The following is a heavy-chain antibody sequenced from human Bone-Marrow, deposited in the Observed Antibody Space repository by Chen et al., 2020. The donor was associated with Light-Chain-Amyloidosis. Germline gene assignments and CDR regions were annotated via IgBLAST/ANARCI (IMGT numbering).Heavy chain of an antibody. CDR2: IYPDDSDA. CDR1: GYTFPNYW. CDR3: SRRIDGSNFDY. Sequence: EVQLEQSGPEVKKPGESLKISCKGSGYTFPNYWIGWVRQMLGIGLEWLGVIYPDDSDARHSPSFERQVTISSEKSITPANLQWSSLKASDTAMYYCSRRIDGSNFDYGGQGTLVTVS. J-gene: IGHJ4*02. D-gene: IGHD2-15*01. V-gene: IGHV5-51*01.